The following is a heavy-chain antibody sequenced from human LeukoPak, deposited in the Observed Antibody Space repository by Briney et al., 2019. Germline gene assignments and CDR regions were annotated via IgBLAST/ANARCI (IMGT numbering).Heavy chain of an antibody. CDR3: TTASYGGPGY. CDR1: GFIFSNVW. D-gene: IGHD4-23*01. J-gene: IGHJ4*02. Sequence: GGSLRLSCAASGFIFSNVWMNWVRQTPGKGLEWVGRIISKTDGGTIDYAAPVKGRFTISRDDSKNTLYLQMNSLKTEDTAVYYCTTASYGGPGYWGQGTLVTVS. V-gene: IGHV3-15*07. CDR2: IISKTDGGTI.